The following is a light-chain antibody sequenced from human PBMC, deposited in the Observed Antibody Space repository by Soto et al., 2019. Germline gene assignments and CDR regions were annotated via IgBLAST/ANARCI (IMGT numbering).Light chain of an antibody. CDR2: AAS. CDR3: QKYNSATIT. J-gene: IGKJ5*01. V-gene: IGKV1-27*01. Sequence: DIEMTQSPSSLSASVGDRVTITCGASQGISNYLAWYQQKPGEVPKLLIYAASTLQSGVPSRLSGSGYGTDLTLTISSLQNEDVATYYCQKYNSATITFGQGTRLEIK. CDR1: QGISNY.